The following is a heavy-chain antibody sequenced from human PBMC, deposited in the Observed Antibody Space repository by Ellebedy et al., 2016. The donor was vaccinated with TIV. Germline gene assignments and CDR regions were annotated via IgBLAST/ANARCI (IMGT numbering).Heavy chain of an antibody. CDR1: GFTFSSYS. CDR3: ARDDDDILTGRNGMDV. J-gene: IGHJ6*02. CDR2: ISSSSSTI. Sequence: GESLKISCAASGFTFSSYSMNWVRQAPGKGLEWVSYISSSSSTIYYADSVKGRFTISRDNAKNSLYLQMNSLRAEDTAVYYCARDDDDILTGRNGMDVWGQGTTVTVSS. D-gene: IGHD3-9*01. V-gene: IGHV3-48*01.